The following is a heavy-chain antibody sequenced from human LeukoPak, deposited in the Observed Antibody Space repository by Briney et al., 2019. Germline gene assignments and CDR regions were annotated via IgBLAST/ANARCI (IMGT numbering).Heavy chain of an antibody. D-gene: IGHD3-22*01. CDR3: ASPLDYYDSSGYYSYYFDY. CDR1: GFTFSSYA. J-gene: IGHJ4*02. CDR2: ISYDGSNK. Sequence: GGSLRLSCAASGFTFSSYAMHWVRQAPGKGLEWVAVISYDGSNKYYADSVKGRFTISRDNSKNTLYLQMNSLRAEDTAVYYCASPLDYYDSSGYYSYYFDYWGQGTLVTVSS. V-gene: IGHV3-30-3*01.